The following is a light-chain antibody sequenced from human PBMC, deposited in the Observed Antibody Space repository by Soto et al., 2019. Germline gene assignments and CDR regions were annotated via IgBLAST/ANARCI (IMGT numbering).Light chain of an antibody. J-gene: IGLJ2*01. Sequence: QSALTQPASVSGSPGQSITISCTGTSSDVGSYNLVSWYQQHPGKAPKPMIYEGNKRPSGVSNRFSGSKSGNTASLTISGLQAEDEADYYCCSYASSTTIFGGGTKVTVL. V-gene: IGLV2-23*03. CDR2: EGN. CDR1: SSDVGSYNL. CDR3: CSYASSTTI.